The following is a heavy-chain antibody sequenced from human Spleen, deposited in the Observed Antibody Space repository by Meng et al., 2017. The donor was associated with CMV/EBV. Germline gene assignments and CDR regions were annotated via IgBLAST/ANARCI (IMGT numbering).Heavy chain of an antibody. CDR2: INQYGNEK. CDR3: ARDPATDFWSGFYTEGYYFDY. D-gene: IGHD3-3*01. V-gene: IGHV3-7*01. J-gene: IGHJ4*02. Sequence: GESLKISCAASGFTFSSYWMSWVRQAPGKGLEWVANINQYGNEKYYVDSMKGRFTISRDNAKNSLYLEMNSLRAEDTAIYYCARDPATDFWSGFYTEGYYFDYWGQGTLVTVSS. CDR1: GFTFSSYW.